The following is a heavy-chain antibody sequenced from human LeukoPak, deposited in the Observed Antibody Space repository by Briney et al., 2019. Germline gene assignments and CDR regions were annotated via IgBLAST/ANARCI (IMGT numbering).Heavy chain of an antibody. V-gene: IGHV3-30*04. Sequence: QSGGSLRLSCTASGFTFSSYPMHWVRQAPGKGLEWVAVIGYDGVNKFYTDSVKGRFTIFRDDSKSTLYLQMDSLRDEDTAVYYCARDFLREAPDYLDLWGQGTLVTVSS. CDR2: IGYDGVNK. D-gene: IGHD3-10*01. CDR1: GFTFSSYP. J-gene: IGHJ4*02. CDR3: ARDFLREAPDYLDL.